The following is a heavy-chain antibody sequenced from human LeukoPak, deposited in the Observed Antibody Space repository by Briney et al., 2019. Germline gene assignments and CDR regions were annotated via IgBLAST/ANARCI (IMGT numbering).Heavy chain of an antibody. D-gene: IGHD3-9*01. J-gene: IGHJ4*02. CDR2: ISSRGSAI. V-gene: IGHV3-48*03. Sequence: QPGGSLRLSCAASGFSFSTYEMNWVRQAPGKGLEWVSYISSRGSAIYYADSVKGRFTISRDIAKTPLYLQMNSLRAEDTAIYYCARARGYFDWLSNGYYFDYWGQGTLVTVSS. CDR3: ARARGYFDWLSNGYYFDY. CDR1: GFSFSTYE.